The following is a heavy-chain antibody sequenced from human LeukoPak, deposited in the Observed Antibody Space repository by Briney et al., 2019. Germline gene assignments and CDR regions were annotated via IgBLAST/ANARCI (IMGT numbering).Heavy chain of an antibody. D-gene: IGHD3-3*01. J-gene: IGHJ4*02. CDR2: INPSVGRT. V-gene: IGHV1-46*01. CDR3: VRGGYDFSSGYYPSR. CDR1: GYTFTTYY. Sequence: GASVKVSCKSSGYTFTTYYMNWVRQAPGQGFEWMGIINPSVGRTSYAQKFQGRVTMTRDTSTSTVYMELSSLRSEDTAVYYCVRGGYDFSSGYYPSRWGQGTLVTVSS.